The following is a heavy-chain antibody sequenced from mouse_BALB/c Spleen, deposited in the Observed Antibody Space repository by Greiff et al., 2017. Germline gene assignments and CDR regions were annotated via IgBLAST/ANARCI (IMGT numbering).Heavy chain of an antibody. CDR2: ISYSGST. CDR3: ARSENDPFAD. CDR1: GYSITSDYA. V-gene: IGHV3-2*02. J-gene: IGHJ3*01. Sequence: EVMLVESGPGLVKPSQSLSLTCTVTGYSITSDYAWNWIRQFPGNKLEWMGYISYSGSTSYNPSLKSRISITRDTSKNQFFLQLNSVTTEDTATYYCARSENDPFADWGQGTLVTVSA.